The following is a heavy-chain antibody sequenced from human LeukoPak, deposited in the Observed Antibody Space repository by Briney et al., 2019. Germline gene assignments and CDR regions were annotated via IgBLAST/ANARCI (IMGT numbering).Heavy chain of an antibody. D-gene: IGHD1-26*01. CDR3: SRAAQWVSGNDF. CDR1: GFTFGDYD. Sequence: PGGSLRLSCTGSGFTFGDYDMNWFRQAPGKGLEWVSVIRSKPYGGTTEYAASVRGRFIISRDDSKRIAYLQMNSLKTKDTAVYYCSRAAQWVSGNDFWGQGTLVTVSS. CDR2: IRSKPYGGTT. J-gene: IGHJ4*02. V-gene: IGHV3-49*03.